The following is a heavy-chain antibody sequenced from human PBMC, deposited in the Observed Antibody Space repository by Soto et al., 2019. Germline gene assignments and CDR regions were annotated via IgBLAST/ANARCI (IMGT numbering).Heavy chain of an antibody. Sequence: EVQLVESGGNLVQPGGSLRLSCAASGFRFSIYSMNWVRQAPGKGLEWSAYITSDTKTIKYADSVRGRFTISRDNGKNSVYHQMNSLRDEDTAVYYCARSVEGHFDYWGQGTVVTVSA. CDR1: GFRFSIYS. V-gene: IGHV3-48*02. CDR3: ARSVEGHFDY. J-gene: IGHJ4*02. CDR2: ITSDTKTI. D-gene: IGHD6-19*01.